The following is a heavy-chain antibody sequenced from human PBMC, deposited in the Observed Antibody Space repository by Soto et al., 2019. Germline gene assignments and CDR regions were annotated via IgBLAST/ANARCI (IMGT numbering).Heavy chain of an antibody. Sequence: GGSLRLSCAASGFTFSSYAMSWLRQAPGKGLEWVSAISGSGGSTYYADSVKGRFTISRDNSKNTLYLQMNSLRAEDTAVYYCAKPLSQSASLYYVDYCGQGTLVTVSS. J-gene: IGHJ4*02. CDR3: AKPLSQSASLYYVDY. V-gene: IGHV3-23*01. CDR1: GFTFSSYA. CDR2: ISGSGGST.